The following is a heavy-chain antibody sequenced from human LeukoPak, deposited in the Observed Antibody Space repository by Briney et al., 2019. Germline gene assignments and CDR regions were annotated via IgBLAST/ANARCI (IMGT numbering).Heavy chain of an antibody. CDR1: GFTFSSYS. J-gene: IGHJ4*02. CDR2: ISGSGRST. CDR3: AKNSDWGFDY. D-gene: IGHD7-27*01. Sequence: GGSLRLSCAASGFTFSSYSMNWVRQAPGKGLEWVSGISGSGRSTYYADSVKGRFTISRDNSKNTLYLQMNSLRAEDTAVYYCAKNSDWGFDYWGQGTLVTVSS. V-gene: IGHV3-23*01.